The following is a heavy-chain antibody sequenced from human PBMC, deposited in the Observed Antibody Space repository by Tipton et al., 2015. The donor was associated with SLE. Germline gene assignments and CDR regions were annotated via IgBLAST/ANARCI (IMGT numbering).Heavy chain of an antibody. CDR3: AELSTADAFDV. CDR2: ISSSSSKI. V-gene: IGHV3-48*01. Sequence: SLRLSCAASGFTFSIYNMNWVRQAPGKGLEWVSYISSSSSKIYYADSVKGRFTISRDNAKNSLYLQMNSLRAEDAALYYCAELSTADAFDVWGQGAMVIVSS. D-gene: IGHD5/OR15-5a*01. CDR1: GFTFSIYN. J-gene: IGHJ3*01.